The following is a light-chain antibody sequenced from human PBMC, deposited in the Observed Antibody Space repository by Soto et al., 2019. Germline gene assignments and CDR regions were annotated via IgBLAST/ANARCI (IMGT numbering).Light chain of an antibody. J-gene: IGLJ2*01. V-gene: IGLV2-14*01. CDR3: ISYASSTTHVV. CDR2: EVS. CDR1: SSDVGFYNY. Sequence: QSVLTQPASVSGSPGQSITISCTGTSSDVGFYNYVSWYQQHPDKAPKLMIYEVSNRPSGVSNRFSGSKSGNTASLTISGLQAEDEADYYCISYASSTTHVVFGGGTQLTVL.